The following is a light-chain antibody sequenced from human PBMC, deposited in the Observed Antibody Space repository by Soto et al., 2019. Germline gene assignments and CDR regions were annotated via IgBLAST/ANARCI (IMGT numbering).Light chain of an antibody. CDR3: GSYAGSYNYV. CDR1: SSDVGGYNY. V-gene: IGLV2-11*01. J-gene: IGLJ1*01. Sequence: QSVLTQPRSVSGSPGQSVTISCTGTSSDVGGYNYVSWYQQHPGKAPKLMIYDVSKRPSGVPDRFSGSKSGNTASLTISGLQADDEADYYCGSYAGSYNYVFGTGTKLTVL. CDR2: DVS.